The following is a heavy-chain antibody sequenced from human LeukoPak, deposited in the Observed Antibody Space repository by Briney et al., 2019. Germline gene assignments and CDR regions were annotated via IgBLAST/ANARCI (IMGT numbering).Heavy chain of an antibody. CDR3: ARSSSGWPLYFDC. Sequence: GASVKVSCKASGYTVTDYNLHRVRQAPGEGVEWMGWINPKSGGTKFAQKHQGGVTMTADTSIDTAYLELSNLKSDDTAIYYCARSSSGWPLYFDCWGQGTLVTVSS. V-gene: IGHV1-2*02. CDR2: INPKSGGT. J-gene: IGHJ4*02. CDR1: GYTVTDYN. D-gene: IGHD6-19*01.